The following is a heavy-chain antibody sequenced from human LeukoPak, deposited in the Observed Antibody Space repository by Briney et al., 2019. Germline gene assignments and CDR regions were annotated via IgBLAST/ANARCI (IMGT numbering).Heavy chain of an antibody. CDR3: AKGATTFDY. CDR2: IYSDGST. Sequence: GGSLRLSCAASAFTVSSKYMSWVRQAPGKGLEWVSVIYSDGSTYYADSVKGRFTISRDNSKNTLYLQMNSLRAEDTAVYYCAKGATTFDYWGQGTLVTVSS. CDR1: AFTVSSKY. V-gene: IGHV3-53*01. D-gene: IGHD1-7*01. J-gene: IGHJ4*02.